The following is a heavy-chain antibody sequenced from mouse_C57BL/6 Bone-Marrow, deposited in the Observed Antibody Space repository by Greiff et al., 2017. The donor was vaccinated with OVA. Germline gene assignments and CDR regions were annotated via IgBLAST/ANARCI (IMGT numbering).Heavy chain of an antibody. J-gene: IGHJ2*01. D-gene: IGHD2-12*01. CDR1: GFTFSSYA. CDR2: ISAGGSNT. V-gene: IGHV5-4*03. CDR3: ASIEDSFGY. Sequence: EVKLVESGGGLVKPGGSVKLSCAASGFTFSSYAMSWVRQTPEKRLEWVATISAGGSNTNYPDNVKGRFTISSDNAKNNRYLQMSHLKSEDTAMYYGASIEDSFGYWGQGTTLTVSS.